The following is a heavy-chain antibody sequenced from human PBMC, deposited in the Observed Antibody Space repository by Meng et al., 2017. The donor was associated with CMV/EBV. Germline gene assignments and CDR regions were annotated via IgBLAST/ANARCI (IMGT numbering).Heavy chain of an antibody. CDR2: SGSGNPGST. V-gene: IGHV3-23*01. J-gene: IGHJ5*01. D-gene: IGHD3-22*01. CDR1: GFTFTSYA. Sequence: SGFTFTSYAISWVRQAPGKGLEWVSGSGSGNPGSTYYADSVKGRFTVSRDNSKNTVYLQMDNLRAEDTALYYCAKSSGYTRDWYHSWGQGTLVTVSS. CDR3: AKSSGYTRDWYHS.